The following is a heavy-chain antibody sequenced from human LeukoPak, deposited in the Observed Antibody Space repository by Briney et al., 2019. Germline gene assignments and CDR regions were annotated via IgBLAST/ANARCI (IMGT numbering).Heavy chain of an antibody. Sequence: SWIRQPPGKGLEWIGYMYHGGSTYYNPSLESRVTISVDRSRNQFSLKLTSVTAADTAVYYCASTNDFGDYVGAWGQGTLVTVSS. CDR2: MYHGGST. V-gene: IGHV4-30-2*01. J-gene: IGHJ5*02. CDR3: ASTNDFGDYVGA. D-gene: IGHD4-17*01.